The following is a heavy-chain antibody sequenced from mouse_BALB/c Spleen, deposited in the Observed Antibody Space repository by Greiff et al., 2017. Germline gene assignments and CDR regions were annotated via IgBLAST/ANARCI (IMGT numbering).Heavy chain of an antibody. CDR1: GDPIPSGY. CDR2: TSYSGST. CDR3: AGDYGSSGFAY. Sequence: ESGPSPVKPSQTLSLTCSVTGDPIPSGYWNWIRKFPGNKLEYMGYTSYSGSTYYNPPLKSRISITLDTSKNQYYLQLNSVTPEDTATYYCAGDYGSSGFAYWGQGTLVTVSA. D-gene: IGHD1-1*01. V-gene: IGHV3-8*02. J-gene: IGHJ3*01.